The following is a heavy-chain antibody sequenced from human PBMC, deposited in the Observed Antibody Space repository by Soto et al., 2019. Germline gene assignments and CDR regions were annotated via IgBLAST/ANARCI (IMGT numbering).Heavy chain of an antibody. J-gene: IGHJ3*02. D-gene: IGHD6-19*01. CDR3: AKLGSNGWYDAFDI. V-gene: IGHV3-23*01. CDR2: ISGSGTSA. CDR1: GFTFSIYA. Sequence: EVQLLESGGGLVQPGGSLRLSCAASGFTFSIYAMTWVRQAPGKGLEWVSTISGSGTSAYYADSVKGRFTFSRDNSKNTLHLQRNSLRAEDTALYYCAKLGSNGWYDAFDIWGQGTVVTVSS.